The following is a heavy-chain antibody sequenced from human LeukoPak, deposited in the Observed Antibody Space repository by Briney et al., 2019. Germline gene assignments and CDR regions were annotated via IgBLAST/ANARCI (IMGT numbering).Heavy chain of an antibody. Sequence: PGGSLRLSCAASGFTFSSYAMSWVRQAPGKGLEWVSAISGSGGSTYYADSVKGRFTISRDNSKNTLYLQMNSLRAEDTAVYYCAKGIVGATRMINFFDYWGQGTLVTVSS. CDR2: ISGSGGST. D-gene: IGHD1-26*01. J-gene: IGHJ4*02. CDR1: GFTFSSYA. V-gene: IGHV3-23*01. CDR3: AKGIVGATRMINFFDY.